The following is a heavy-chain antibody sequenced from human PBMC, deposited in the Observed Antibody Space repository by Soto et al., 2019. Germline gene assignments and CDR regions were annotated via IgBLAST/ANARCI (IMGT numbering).Heavy chain of an antibody. V-gene: IGHV4-39*01. J-gene: IGHJ4*02. CDR2: IYYSGST. D-gene: IGHD3-9*01. CDR1: GGSISSSSYY. CDR3: AVLLRYFDSLVRGPTPRGYTDY. Sequence: PSETLSLTCTVSGGSISSSSYYWGWIRQPPGKGLEWIGSIYYSGSTYYNPSLKSRVTISVDTSKNQFSLRLSSVTAADTAVYYCAVLLRYFDSLVRGPTPRGYTDYWGKGTRVTVPS.